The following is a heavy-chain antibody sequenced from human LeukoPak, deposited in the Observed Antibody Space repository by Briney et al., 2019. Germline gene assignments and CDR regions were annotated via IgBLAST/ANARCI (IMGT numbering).Heavy chain of an antibody. CDR3: ARDRGYDFWSGYII. V-gene: IGHV3-20*04. CDR1: GFTFDDYG. Sequence: PGGCLRLSCAASGFTFDDYGMSWVRQAPGKGLEWVSGINWNGGSTGYEDYVKGRFTISRDNAKNSLYLQMNSMRAEDTALYYCARDRGYDFWSGYIIWGQGTMVTVSS. D-gene: IGHD3-3*01. CDR2: INWNGGST. J-gene: IGHJ3*02.